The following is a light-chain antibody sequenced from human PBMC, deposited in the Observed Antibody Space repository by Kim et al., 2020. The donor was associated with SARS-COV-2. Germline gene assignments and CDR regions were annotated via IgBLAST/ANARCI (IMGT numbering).Light chain of an antibody. CDR3: QQANSFPYT. J-gene: IGKJ2*01. Sequence: DIQMTQSPSSVSASVGDRVTITCRASQRISSWLAWYQQKPGKAPNLLIFAASTLQGGVPSRFSGSGSGTDFTLTISSLQPEDSATYYCQQANSFPYTFGQGNKLEI. CDR2: AAS. CDR1: QRISSW. V-gene: IGKV1-12*01.